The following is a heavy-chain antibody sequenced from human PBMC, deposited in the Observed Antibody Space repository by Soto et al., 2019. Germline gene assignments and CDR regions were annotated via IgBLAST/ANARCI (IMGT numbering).Heavy chain of an antibody. D-gene: IGHD6-6*01. CDR3: VRDEGNSDSSAAFY. Sequence: EVHLVESGGDLVQPGGSLRLSCAASGFTVSSNHMSWVRQAPGKGLEWVSGIYRDGSRYYVDSVKARFTISRDFSRNTLFLEMDSLRVENTAMYFCVRDEGNSDSSAAFYWGQGTRVTVSS. J-gene: IGHJ4*02. CDR1: GFTVSSNH. CDR2: IYRDGSR. V-gene: IGHV3-66*01.